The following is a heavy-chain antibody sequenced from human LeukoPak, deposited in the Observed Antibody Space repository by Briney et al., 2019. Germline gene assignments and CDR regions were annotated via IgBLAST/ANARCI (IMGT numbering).Heavy chain of an antibody. J-gene: IGHJ4*02. CDR2: ISAYNGNT. V-gene: IGHV1-18*01. CDR3: ARGGGYVDTAMPFDY. Sequence: GASVKVPCKASGYTFTSYGISWVRQAPGQGLEWMGWISAYNGNTNYAQKLQGRVTMTTDTSTSTAYMELRSLRSDDTAVYYCARGGGYVDTAMPFDYWGQGTLVTVSS. CDR1: GYTFTSYG. D-gene: IGHD5-18*01.